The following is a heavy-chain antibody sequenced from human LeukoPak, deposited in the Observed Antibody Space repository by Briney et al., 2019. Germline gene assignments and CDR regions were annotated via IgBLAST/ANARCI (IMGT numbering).Heavy chain of an antibody. Sequence: ASVNVSCKASGYTFTGYYMHWVRQAPGQGLEWMGWINPNSGGTNYAQKFQGRVTMTRDTSISTAYMELSRLRSDDTAVCYCARELQRYYYYMDVWGKGTTVTVSS. CDR3: ARELQRYYYYMDV. J-gene: IGHJ6*03. D-gene: IGHD2-21*02. CDR2: INPNSGGT. V-gene: IGHV1-2*02. CDR1: GYTFTGYY.